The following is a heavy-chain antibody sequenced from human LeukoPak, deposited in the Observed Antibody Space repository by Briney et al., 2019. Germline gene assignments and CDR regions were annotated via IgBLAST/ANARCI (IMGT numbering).Heavy chain of an antibody. CDR1: GFTFSSYA. CDR3: ARGYCSSTSCYVHGTDV. Sequence: GGSLRLSCAASGFTFSSYAMSWVRQAPGKGLEWVSAISGSGGSTYYADSVKGRFTISRDNSKNTLYLQMNSLRAEDTAVYYCARGYCSSTSCYVHGTDVWGQGTTVTVSS. V-gene: IGHV3-23*01. J-gene: IGHJ6*02. CDR2: ISGSGGST. D-gene: IGHD2-2*01.